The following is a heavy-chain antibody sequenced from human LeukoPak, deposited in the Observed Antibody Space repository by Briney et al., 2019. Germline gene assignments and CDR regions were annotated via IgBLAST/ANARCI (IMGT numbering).Heavy chain of an antibody. CDR2: MSIDGNIK. Sequence: GGSLRLSCAASGFTFNNYAMHWVRQAPGKGLEWVAVMSIDGNIKFYAASVRGRFTISRDNSRNTLYLQLNSLIAEDTAVYYCTRDPIMGVPDYFDYWGQGTLVAVSS. CDR1: GFTFNNYA. CDR3: TRDPIMGVPDYFDY. V-gene: IGHV3-30*04. J-gene: IGHJ4*02. D-gene: IGHD1-26*01.